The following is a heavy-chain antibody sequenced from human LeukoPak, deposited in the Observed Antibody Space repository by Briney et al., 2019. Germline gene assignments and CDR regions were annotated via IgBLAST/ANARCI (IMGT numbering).Heavy chain of an antibody. Sequence: GGSLRLSSAASGFTFDDYAMHWVRQAPGKGLEWVSGISWNSGSIGYADSVKGRFTISRDNAKNSLYLQMNSLRAEDTALYYCAKDFVAAAGTGFDYWGQGTLVTVSS. V-gene: IGHV3-9*01. CDR3: AKDFVAAAGTGFDY. D-gene: IGHD6-13*01. CDR2: ISWNSGSI. CDR1: GFTFDDYA. J-gene: IGHJ4*02.